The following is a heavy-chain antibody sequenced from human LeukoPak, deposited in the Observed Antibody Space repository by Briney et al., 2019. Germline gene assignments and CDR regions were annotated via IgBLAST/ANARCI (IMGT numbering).Heavy chain of an antibody. CDR2: IYSGGNT. V-gene: IGHV3-53*01. J-gene: IGHJ4*02. D-gene: IGHD4-17*01. CDR1: GFSVSSNS. CDR3: ARRAGEYSHPYDY. Sequence: SGGSLRLSCAASGFSVSSNSMSWVRQAPGKGLEWVSFIYSGGNTHYSDSVKGRFTISRDNSKNTLYLQMNSLRADGTAVYYCARRAGEYSHPYDYWGQGTLVTVSS.